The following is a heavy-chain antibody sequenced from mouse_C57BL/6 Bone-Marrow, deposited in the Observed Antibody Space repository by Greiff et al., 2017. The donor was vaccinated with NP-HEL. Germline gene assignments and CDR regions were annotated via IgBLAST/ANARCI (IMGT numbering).Heavy chain of an antibody. D-gene: IGHD1-1*01. Sequence: EVKLQESGPGLVKPSQSLSLTCSVTGYSITSGYYWNWIRQFPGNKLEWMGYISYDGSNNYNPSLKNRISITRDTSKNQFFLKLNSVTTEDTATYYCARNYGSPHYYAMDYWGQGTSVTVSS. J-gene: IGHJ4*01. CDR1: GYSITSGYY. CDR3: ARNYGSPHYYAMDY. CDR2: ISYDGSN. V-gene: IGHV3-6*01.